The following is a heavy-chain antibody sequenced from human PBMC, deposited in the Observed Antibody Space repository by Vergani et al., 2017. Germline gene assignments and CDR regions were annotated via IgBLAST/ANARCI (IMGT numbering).Heavy chain of an antibody. CDR1: GFTFSSYA. J-gene: IGHJ6*02. Sequence: EVQLLESGGGLVQPGGSLRLSCAASGFTFSSYAMSWVRQAPGKGLEWVSAISGSGGSTYSADSVKGRFTLSRDNSKNTLYLQMNSLKTEDTAVYYCHVPSPVYYYGMDVWGQGTTVTVSS. CDR2: ISGSGGST. V-gene: IGHV3-23*01. CDR3: HVPSPVYYYGMDV.